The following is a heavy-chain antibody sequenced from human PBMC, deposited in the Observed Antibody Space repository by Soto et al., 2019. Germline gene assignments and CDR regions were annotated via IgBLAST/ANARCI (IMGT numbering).Heavy chain of an antibody. CDR3: ADMRGQWLPRD. J-gene: IGHJ4*02. V-gene: IGHV4-39*01. CDR2: MISGGSA. Sequence: SETLSLTCAVSGDSVISNWYWGWVRQSPGEGLEWIGDMISGGSANYSPSLGSRVTISVDTSKNQFSLKLSSVTAADTAVYYCADMRGQWLPRDWGQGILVTVSS. CDR1: GDSVISNWY. D-gene: IGHD6-19*01.